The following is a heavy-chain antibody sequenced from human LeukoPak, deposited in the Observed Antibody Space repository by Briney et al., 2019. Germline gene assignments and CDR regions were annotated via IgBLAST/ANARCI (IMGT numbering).Heavy chain of an antibody. Sequence: ASVKVSCKASGGTFSSYAISWVRQAPGQGLEWVGGIIPIFGTANYAQKFQGRVTITADEVTRTADMELSSLRSEDTAVYYCARESGLYYYDSSGYTVCYFDYWGQGTLVTVSS. CDR1: GGTFSSYA. CDR3: ARESGLYYYDSSGYTVCYFDY. D-gene: IGHD3-22*01. J-gene: IGHJ4*02. V-gene: IGHV1-69*13. CDR2: IIPIFGTA.